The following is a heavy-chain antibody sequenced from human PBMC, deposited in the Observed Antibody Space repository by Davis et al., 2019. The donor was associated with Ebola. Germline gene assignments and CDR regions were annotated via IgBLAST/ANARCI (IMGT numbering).Heavy chain of an antibody. D-gene: IGHD5-12*01. CDR1: GYSFTSYW. CDR2: IYPGDSDT. J-gene: IGHJ5*02. V-gene: IGHV5-51*01. CDR3: ARQAVATWLGGHTPPRESNWFDP. Sequence: GESLKISCKGSGYSFTSYWIGWVRQMPGKGLEWMGIIYPGDSDTRYSPSFRGQVTISADKSISTAYLQWSSLKASDTAMYYCARQAVATWLGGHTPPRESNWFDPWGQGTLVTVSS.